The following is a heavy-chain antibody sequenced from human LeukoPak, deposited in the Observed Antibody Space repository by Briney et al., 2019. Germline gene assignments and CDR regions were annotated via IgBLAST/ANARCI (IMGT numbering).Heavy chain of an antibody. V-gene: IGHV1-8*01. Sequence: ASVKVSCKASGYTFTSYDINWVRQATGQGLEWMGWMNPNSGNTGYAQKFQGRVTMTRNTSISTAYMELSSLRSEDTAVYYCAGGITYYYDSSGYYHDESPYVFDYWGQGTLVTVSS. CDR1: GYTFTSYD. D-gene: IGHD3-22*01. J-gene: IGHJ4*02. CDR3: AGGITYYYDSSGYYHDESPYVFDY. CDR2: MNPNSGNT.